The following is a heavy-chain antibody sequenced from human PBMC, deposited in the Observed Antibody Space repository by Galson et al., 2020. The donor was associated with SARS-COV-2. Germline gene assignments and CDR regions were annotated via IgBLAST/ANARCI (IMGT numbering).Heavy chain of an antibody. CDR1: GFDVGYHT. V-gene: IGHV3-23*01. J-gene: IGHJ4*02. CDR3: AVFISGLPY. CDR2: ICNVVFLT. Sequence: GGSLRLSCVGSGFDVGYHTMTWVRQSPWTVLEWVSTICNVVFLTYYPDSVKGRFTISRDSSRHTLYLHMDSLRAEDTAMYYCAVFISGLPYWGQGTLVTVSS. D-gene: IGHD3-10*01.